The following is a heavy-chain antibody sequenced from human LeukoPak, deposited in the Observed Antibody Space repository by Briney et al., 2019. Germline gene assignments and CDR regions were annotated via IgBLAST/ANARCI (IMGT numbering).Heavy chain of an antibody. Sequence: PSETLSLTCTVSGGSISSYYWSWIRQPPGKGLEWIGYIYYSGSTNYNPSLKSRVTISVDTSKNQFSLKLSSVTAADTAVYYCARVVMRGSGSYWSYYYYYMDVWGKGTTVTVSS. V-gene: IGHV4-59*01. CDR3: ARVVMRGSGSYWSYYYYYMDV. CDR2: IYYSGST. J-gene: IGHJ6*03. CDR1: GGSISSYY. D-gene: IGHD3-10*01.